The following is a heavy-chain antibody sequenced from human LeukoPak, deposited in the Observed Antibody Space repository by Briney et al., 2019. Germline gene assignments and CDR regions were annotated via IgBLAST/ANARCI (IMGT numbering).Heavy chain of an antibody. D-gene: IGHD3-22*01. Sequence: GRSLRLSCAASGFTFSSFAMHWVRQPPGKGLEWVAVISYGGSNKNYADSVKGRITISRDNSKNTLYLQMNSLRAEDTAVYYCAKDLIRITMIVVVRMGFDYWGQGTLVTVSS. CDR3: AKDLIRITMIVVVRMGFDY. V-gene: IGHV3-30*04. CDR1: GFTFSSFA. CDR2: ISYGGSNK. J-gene: IGHJ4*02.